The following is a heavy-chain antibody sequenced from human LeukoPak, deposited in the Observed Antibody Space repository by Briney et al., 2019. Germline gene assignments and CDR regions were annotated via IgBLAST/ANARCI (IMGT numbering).Heavy chain of an antibody. CDR3: VRYSEAFDI. Sequence: KPSQTLSLTCAISGDSVSGNSVIWNWIRQSPSRGLGWLGRTHYRSKWYNDYAVSVKSRITINPDTSKNQFSLQLNSVTPEDTAVYYCVRYSEAFDIWGQGTKVTVSS. D-gene: IGHD3-3*01. CDR2: THYRSKWYN. CDR1: GDSVSGNSVI. V-gene: IGHV6-1*01. J-gene: IGHJ3*02.